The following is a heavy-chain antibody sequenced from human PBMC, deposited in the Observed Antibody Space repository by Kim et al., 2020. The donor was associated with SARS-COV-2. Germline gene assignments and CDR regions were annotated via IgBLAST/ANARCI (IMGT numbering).Heavy chain of an antibody. J-gene: IGHJ6*02. Sequence: GGSLRLSCAASGFSFTTYWMSWVRQAPGKGLEWLVNIKEDGREKYYVDSVKGRITISRDNAQKSVFLQMNSLRVEDTAVYYCTRGKGLIDVWGQGTTVTVSS. CDR1: GFSFTTYW. CDR3: TRGKGLIDV. CDR2: IKEDGREK. V-gene: IGHV3-7*01.